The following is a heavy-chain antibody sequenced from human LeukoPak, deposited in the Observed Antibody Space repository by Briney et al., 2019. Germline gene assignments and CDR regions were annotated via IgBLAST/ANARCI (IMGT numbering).Heavy chain of an antibody. CDR3: ARDSQDDDYVWGAYLLRRFDP. CDR2: ISSSGSTI. Sequence: GGSLRLSCAASGFTFSDYYMSWIRQAPGKGLEWVSYISSSGSTIYYADSVKGRFTISRDNAKNSLYLQMNSLRAEDTAVYYCARDSQDDDYVWGAYLLRRFDPWGQGTLVTVSS. J-gene: IGHJ5*02. D-gene: IGHD3-16*01. V-gene: IGHV3-11*01. CDR1: GFTFSDYY.